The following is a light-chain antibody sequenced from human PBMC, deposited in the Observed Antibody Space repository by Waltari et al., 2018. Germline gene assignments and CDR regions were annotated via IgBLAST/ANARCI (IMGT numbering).Light chain of an antibody. CDR2: DVS. Sequence: QSALTQPAPVSGSPGQSIPISCTGTSRDVGGYNYVPWYPQHPGKAPKLMIYDVSNRPSGVSNRFSGSKSGNTASLTISGLQAEDEADYYCSSYTSSSTLYVFGTGTKVTVL. CDR3: SSYTSSSTLYV. V-gene: IGLV2-14*03. CDR1: SRDVGGYNY. J-gene: IGLJ1*01.